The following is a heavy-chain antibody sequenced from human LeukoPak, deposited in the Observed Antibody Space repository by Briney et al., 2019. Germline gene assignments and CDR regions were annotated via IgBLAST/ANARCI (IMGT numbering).Heavy chain of an antibody. Sequence: GGSLRLSCAASGFTFSSYEMNWVRQAPGKGLEWVSYISSSGSTIYYADSVKGRFTISRDNAKNSLYLQMNSLRAEDTAVYYCASGASSPGIDYWGQGTLVTVSS. D-gene: IGHD2-2*01. J-gene: IGHJ4*02. CDR3: ASGASSPGIDY. CDR1: GFTFSSYE. CDR2: ISSSGSTI. V-gene: IGHV3-48*03.